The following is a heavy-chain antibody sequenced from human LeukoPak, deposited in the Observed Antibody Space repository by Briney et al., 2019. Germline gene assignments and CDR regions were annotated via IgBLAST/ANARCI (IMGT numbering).Heavy chain of an antibody. CDR3: ARSSGWWSLDY. J-gene: IGHJ4*02. CDR1: GFTFSTAS. D-gene: IGHD6-19*01. Sequence: GGSLRLSCAASGFTFSTASLHWVRQAPGRGLEWVSAFDTGFGTYYPDSLKGRFTISGDDSKNTLFLQMNSLRAEDTAVYYCARSSGWWSLDYWGQGTLVTVSS. V-gene: IGHV3-23*01. CDR2: FDTGFGT.